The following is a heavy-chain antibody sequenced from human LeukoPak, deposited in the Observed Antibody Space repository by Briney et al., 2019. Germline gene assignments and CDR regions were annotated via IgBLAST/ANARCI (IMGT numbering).Heavy chain of an antibody. V-gene: IGHV1-18*01. J-gene: IGHJ4*02. CDR1: GYTFTSYG. D-gene: IGHD3-16*01. CDR3: ARWSNTSPGGFDS. Sequence: ASVKVSCKASGYTFTSYGISWVRQAPGQGLEWMGWISAYNGNTNYAQKFQGRVTMTRDPSTSTAYMELSSLRSEDTAIYYCARWSNTSPGGFDSWGQGSLVTVSS. CDR2: ISAYNGNT.